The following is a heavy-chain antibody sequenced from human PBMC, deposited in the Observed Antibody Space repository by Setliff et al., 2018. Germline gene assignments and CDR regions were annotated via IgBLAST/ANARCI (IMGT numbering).Heavy chain of an antibody. Sequence: GGSLRLSCAASGFTFSSYELNWVRQAPGKGLEWIAYISNAGGAVNYADSVKGRFTISRDNAKNSLFLQMNSLRAEDTAVYYCARDQGSYGYRAFDYWGQGTPVTVS. CDR2: ISNAGGAV. D-gene: IGHD5-18*01. J-gene: IGHJ4*02. CDR1: GFTFSSYE. V-gene: IGHV3-48*03. CDR3: ARDQGSYGYRAFDY.